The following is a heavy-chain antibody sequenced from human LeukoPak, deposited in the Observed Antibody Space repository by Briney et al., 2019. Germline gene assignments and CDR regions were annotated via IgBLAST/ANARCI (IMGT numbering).Heavy chain of an antibody. CDR3: ARDLSHSGIDY. CDR1: GFTFSNAW. J-gene: IGHJ4*02. Sequence: TGGSLRLSCAASGFTFSNAWMSWVRQAPGKGLEWVGRIKSKTDGGTTDYAAPVKGRFTISRDNAKNTLYLQMNSLRAEDTAVYYCARDLSHSGIDYWGQGTLVTVSS. CDR2: IKSKTDGGTT. D-gene: IGHD1-26*01. V-gene: IGHV3-15*05.